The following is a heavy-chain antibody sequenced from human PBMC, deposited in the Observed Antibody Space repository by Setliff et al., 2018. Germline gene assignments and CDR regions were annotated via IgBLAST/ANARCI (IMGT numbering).Heavy chain of an antibody. D-gene: IGHD6-13*01. Sequence: ASVKVSCKASGYTFTGYYMHWMRQAPGQGLEWMGWINPNSGGTNYAQKFQGRVTMTRDTSISTAYMELSRLRSDDTAVYYCARGGGSSSWYDAFDIWVQGTMVTVSS. J-gene: IGHJ3*02. CDR1: GYTFTGYY. CDR3: ARGGGSSSWYDAFDI. CDR2: INPNSGGT. V-gene: IGHV1-2*02.